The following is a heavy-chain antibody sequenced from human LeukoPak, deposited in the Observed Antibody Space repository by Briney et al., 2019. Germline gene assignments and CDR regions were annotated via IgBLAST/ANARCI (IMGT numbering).Heavy chain of an antibody. V-gene: IGHV3-30*03. CDR2: ISYDGSNK. CDR3: AIPAAYSSSWYSYYYGMDV. J-gene: IGHJ6*02. Sequence: GGSLRLSCAASGFTFSSYGMHWVRQAPGKGLEWVAVISYDGSNKYYADSVKGRFTISRDNSKNTLYLQMNSLRAEDTAVYYCAIPAAYSSSWYSYYYGMDVWGQGTTVTVSS. CDR1: GFTFSSYG. D-gene: IGHD6-13*01.